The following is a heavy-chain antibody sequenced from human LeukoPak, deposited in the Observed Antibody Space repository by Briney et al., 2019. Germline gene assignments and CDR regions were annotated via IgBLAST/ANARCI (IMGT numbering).Heavy chain of an antibody. D-gene: IGHD2-15*01. CDR2: ISAYNGNT. CDR3: ARRCSGGSCYMGSGFDY. Sequence: ASVNVSCKASGYTFTSYGISWVRQAPGQGLEWMGWISAYNGNTNYAQKLQGRVTMTTDTSTSTAYMELRSLRSDDTAVYYCARRCSGGSCYMGSGFDYWGQGTLVTVSS. CDR1: GYTFTSYG. J-gene: IGHJ4*02. V-gene: IGHV1-18*01.